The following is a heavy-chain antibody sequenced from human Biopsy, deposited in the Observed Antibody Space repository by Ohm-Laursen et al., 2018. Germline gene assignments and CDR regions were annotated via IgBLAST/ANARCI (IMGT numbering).Heavy chain of an antibody. J-gene: IGHJ6*02. Sequence: SLRLSCTASGFTFDDYAMHWVRQAPGKGLEWVSGISWHSGSRGYADSVKGRFTISRDNAKKLLYLQMNSLGAEDTALYYCAKDVRVKVQLDGMDVWGQGTTVTVSS. CDR3: AKDVRVKVQLDGMDV. CDR1: GFTFDDYA. D-gene: IGHD1-1*01. CDR2: ISWHSGSR. V-gene: IGHV3-9*01.